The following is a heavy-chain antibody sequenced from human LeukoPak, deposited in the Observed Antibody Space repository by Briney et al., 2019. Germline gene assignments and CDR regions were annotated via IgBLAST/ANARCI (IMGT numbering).Heavy chain of an antibody. CDR2: IIPIFGTA. Sequence: GASVKVSCKASGYTFTSYGISWVRQAPGQGLEWMGGIIPIFGTANYAQKFQGRVTITADKSTSTAYMELSSLRSEDTAVYYCARGPDPGSGSYPMRYYYYYMDVWGKGTTVTVSS. D-gene: IGHD3-10*01. J-gene: IGHJ6*03. CDR3: ARGPDPGSGSYPMRYYYYYMDV. CDR1: GYTFTSYG. V-gene: IGHV1-69*06.